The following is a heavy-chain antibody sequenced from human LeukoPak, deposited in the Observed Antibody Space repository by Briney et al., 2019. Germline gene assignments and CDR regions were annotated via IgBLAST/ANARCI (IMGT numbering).Heavy chain of an antibody. D-gene: IGHD4/OR15-4a*01. V-gene: IGHV1-18*01. CDR3: GWDTMVDDVT. CDR2: ISSQTQSP. Sequence: ASVKVSCKASGYTFTTYGISWVRQAPGQGLEWMGWISSQTQSPNYAQKLQGRLTITTDIATSTTYMELTSLRYDDAAIYYCGWDTMVDDVTRGQGTLITVSS. J-gene: IGHJ4*02. CDR1: GYTFTTYG.